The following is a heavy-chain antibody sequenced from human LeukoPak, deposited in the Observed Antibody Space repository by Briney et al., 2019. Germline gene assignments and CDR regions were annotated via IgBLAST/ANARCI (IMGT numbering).Heavy chain of an antibody. CDR3: ARAPLPRSWFDP. Sequence: SETLSLTCAVYGGSFSGYYWSWIRQPPGKGLEWIGEINHSGSTNYNPSLKSRVTIPVDTSKNQFSLKLSSVTAADTAVYYCARAPLPRSWFDPWGQGTLVTVSS. CDR1: GGSFSGYY. V-gene: IGHV4-34*01. J-gene: IGHJ5*02. CDR2: INHSGST.